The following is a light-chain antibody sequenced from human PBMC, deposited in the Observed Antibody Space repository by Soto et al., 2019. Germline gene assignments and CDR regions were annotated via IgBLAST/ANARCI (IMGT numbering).Light chain of an antibody. V-gene: IGKV3D-15*01. Sequence: EIVLTQSPGTLSLSPGERATLSCRASQSISSTYLTWYHQRPGQAPRLVIYDIFTRATGVPTRISGSGSGTEFTLTISSLQSEDFAVSYCQQYNSWPLTFGGGTKVDIK. CDR3: QQYNSWPLT. CDR1: QSISSTY. J-gene: IGKJ4*01. CDR2: DIF.